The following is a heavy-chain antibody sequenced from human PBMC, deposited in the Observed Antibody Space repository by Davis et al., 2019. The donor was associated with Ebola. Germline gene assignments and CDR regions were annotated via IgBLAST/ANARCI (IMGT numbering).Heavy chain of an antibody. Sequence: AASVKVSCKASGYTFTGYYMYWVRQAPGQGLECMGRINPNSGGTNYAQKFQGRVTMTRDTSISTAYMELSRLRSDDTAVYYCARGQFSSSWYSFGRVDSWGQGTLVTVSS. CDR2: INPNSGGT. D-gene: IGHD6-13*01. V-gene: IGHV1-2*06. J-gene: IGHJ4*02. CDR3: ARGQFSSSWYSFGRVDS. CDR1: GYTFTGYY.